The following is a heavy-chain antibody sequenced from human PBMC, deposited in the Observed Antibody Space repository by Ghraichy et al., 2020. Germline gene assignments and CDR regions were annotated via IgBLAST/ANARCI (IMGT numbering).Heavy chain of an antibody. Sequence: GGSLRLSCAASGFTFSSYAMSWVRQAPGKGLEWVSAISGSGGSTYYADSVKGRFTISRDNSKNTLYLQMNSLRAEDTAVYYCAKDFFGVEKGYSRYYYYMDVWGKGTTVTVSS. CDR2: ISGSGGST. CDR1: GFTFSSYA. V-gene: IGHV3-23*01. D-gene: IGHD3-3*01. J-gene: IGHJ6*03. CDR3: AKDFFGVEKGYSRYYYYMDV.